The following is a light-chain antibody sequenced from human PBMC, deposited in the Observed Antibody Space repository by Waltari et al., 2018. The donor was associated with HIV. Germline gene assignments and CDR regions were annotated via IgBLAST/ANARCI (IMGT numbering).Light chain of an antibody. CDR1: QSISSW. CDR2: KAS. Sequence: DIQMTQSPSTLSASVGDRVTITCRASQSISSWLAWYQQKPGKAPKLLIYKASSLESWVPSMFSGSGSGTEFTLTISSLQPDDFATYYCQQYNSYSYTFGQGTKLEIK. CDR3: QQYNSYSYT. J-gene: IGKJ2*01. V-gene: IGKV1-5*03.